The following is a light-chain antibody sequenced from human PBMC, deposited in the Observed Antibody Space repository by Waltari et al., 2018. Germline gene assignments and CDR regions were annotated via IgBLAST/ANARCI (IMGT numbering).Light chain of an antibody. CDR2: STN. V-gene: IGLV1-44*01. CDR3: AAWDDSLNGWV. Sequence: QSVLTQPPSASGTPGQRVTISCSGSSSHNGSYTVHWYQQPPGTAPKLLIYSTNQRPSGVPDRFSGSKSGTSASLAISGLQSEDEADYYCAAWDDSLNGWVFGGGTKLTVL. CDR1: SSHNGSYT. J-gene: IGLJ3*02.